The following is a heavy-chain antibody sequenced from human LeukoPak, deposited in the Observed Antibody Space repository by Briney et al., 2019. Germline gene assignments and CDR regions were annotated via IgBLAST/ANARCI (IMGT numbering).Heavy chain of an antibody. J-gene: IGHJ4*02. CDR3: ARDEEDTAMVTRYFDY. CDR2: ISSSSSYI. CDR1: GFTFSSYS. V-gene: IGHV3-21*01. Sequence: GGSLRLSCAASGFTFSSYSKNWVRQAPGKGLEGVSSISSSSSYIYYADSVKGRFTIPKDNAKNSLYLQMNSLRAEDTAVYYCARDEEDTAMVTRYFDYWGQGTLVTVSS. D-gene: IGHD5-18*01.